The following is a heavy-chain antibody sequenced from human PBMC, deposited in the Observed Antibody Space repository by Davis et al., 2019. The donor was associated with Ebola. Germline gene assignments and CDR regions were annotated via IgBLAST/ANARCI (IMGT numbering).Heavy chain of an antibody. CDR3: ARDGGDDFWSGLFDY. J-gene: IGHJ4*02. V-gene: IGHV3-21*01. CDR2: ISSSSSYI. CDR1: GFTFDDYA. D-gene: IGHD3-3*01. Sequence: GESLKISCAASGFTFDDYAMHWVRQAPGKGLEWVSSISSSSSYIYYADSVKGRFTISRDNAKNSLYLQMNSLRAEDTAVYYCARDGGDDFWSGLFDYWGQGTLVTVSS.